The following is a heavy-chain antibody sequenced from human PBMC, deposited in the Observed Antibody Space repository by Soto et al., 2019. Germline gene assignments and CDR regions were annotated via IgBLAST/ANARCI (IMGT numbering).Heavy chain of an antibody. D-gene: IGHD3-22*01. J-gene: IGHJ4*02. CDR2: IHYSGST. V-gene: IGHV4-39*01. CDR1: GGSISSNIYY. Sequence: SETLSLTCTVSGGSISSNIYYWGCIRQPPGKGLEWIGNIHYSGSTYYDSSLKSRVTISVDTSKNQFSLKLSSVTAADTAMYYCASLHYYDSSGYYVVYWGQGTLVTSPQ. CDR3: ASLHYYDSSGYYVVY.